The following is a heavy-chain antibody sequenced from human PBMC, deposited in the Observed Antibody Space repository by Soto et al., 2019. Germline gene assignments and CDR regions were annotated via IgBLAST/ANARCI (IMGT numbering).Heavy chain of an antibody. CDR2: IIPIFGTA. D-gene: IGHD3-22*01. Sequence: QVQLVQSGAEVKKPGSSVKVSCKASGGTFSSYAISWVRQAPGQRLQWMGGIIPIFGTANYAQKFQGRVTITADESTSTAYMELSSLRSEETAVYYCARKGYDRSGYAYYYYGMDVWGQVTTVTVCS. V-gene: IGHV1-69*19. J-gene: IGHJ6*02. CDR3: ARKGYDRSGYAYYYYGMDV. CDR1: GGTFSSYA.